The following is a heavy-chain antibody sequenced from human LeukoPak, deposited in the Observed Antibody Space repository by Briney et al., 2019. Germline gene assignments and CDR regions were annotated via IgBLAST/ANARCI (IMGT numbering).Heavy chain of an antibody. CDR2: IYPGDYET. Sequence: GESLKISCEGSGYSFSNHWIGWVRQMPGKGLEWMGIIYPGDYETRYSPSFQGLVTISVDKSISTAYLQWSSLKASDTAMYYCAIPPGYCGSDCSFDHWGQGTLVTVSS. CDR3: AIPPGYCGSDCSFDH. CDR1: GYSFSNHW. D-gene: IGHD2-21*02. V-gene: IGHV5-51*01. J-gene: IGHJ4*02.